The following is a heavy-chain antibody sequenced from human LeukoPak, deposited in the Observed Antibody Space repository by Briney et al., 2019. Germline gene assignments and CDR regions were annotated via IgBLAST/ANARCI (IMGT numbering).Heavy chain of an antibody. CDR1: TYSFSDYW. CDR3: TRLIGSGWYFDY. V-gene: IGHV5-51*01. D-gene: IGHD3-10*01. CDR2: IYPGDSDT. J-gene: IGHJ4*02. Sequence: GESLKISCPGSTYSFSDYWIGWVRQMPGKGLEWVAIIYPGDSDTRYSPSFQGQVTISAEKSISTVYLQWSSLQASDTAMYYCTRLIGSGWYFDYWGQGTLVTVSS.